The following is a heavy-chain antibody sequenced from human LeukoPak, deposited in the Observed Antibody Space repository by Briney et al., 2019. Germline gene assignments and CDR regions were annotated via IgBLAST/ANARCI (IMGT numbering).Heavy chain of an antibody. Sequence: SETLSLTCAVYGGSFSGYYWSWIRQPPGKGLGWIGEINHSGSTNYNPSLKSGVTISVETSKNQFSLKLSSVTAAETAVYYCARGAQQWIYYFDYWGQGTLVTVSS. D-gene: IGHD5-12*01. CDR1: GGSFSGYY. CDR3: ARGAQQWIYYFDY. CDR2: INHSGST. V-gene: IGHV4-34*01. J-gene: IGHJ4*02.